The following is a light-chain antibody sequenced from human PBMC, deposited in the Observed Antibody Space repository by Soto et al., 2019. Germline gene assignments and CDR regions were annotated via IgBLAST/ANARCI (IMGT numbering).Light chain of an antibody. J-gene: IGKJ2*01. CDR1: QSVSRN. V-gene: IGKV3-15*01. Sequence: EVVLTQSPATLSVSPGDRATLSCRASQSVSRNLAWYQQKPGQAPRLLIYGASTRATGVPARFSGSGSATEFTLSSSSLQYEDVAVYYCQQYGDWPPETFGQGTKLEI. CDR3: QQYGDWPPET. CDR2: GAS.